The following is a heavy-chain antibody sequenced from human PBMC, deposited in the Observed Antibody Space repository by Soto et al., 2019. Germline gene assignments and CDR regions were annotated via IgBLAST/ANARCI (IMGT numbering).Heavy chain of an antibody. D-gene: IGHD2-8*01. CDR3: ARGELYCTNGVCYMDPYIYYMDV. CDR2: MNPNSGNT. Sequence: ASVKVSCKASGYTFTSYDINWVRQATGQGLEWMGWMNPNSGNTGYAQKFQGRVTMTRNTSISTAYMELSSLRSEDTAVYYCARGELYCTNGVCYMDPYIYYMDVWGKGTTVTVSS. CDR1: GYTFTSYD. V-gene: IGHV1-8*01. J-gene: IGHJ6*03.